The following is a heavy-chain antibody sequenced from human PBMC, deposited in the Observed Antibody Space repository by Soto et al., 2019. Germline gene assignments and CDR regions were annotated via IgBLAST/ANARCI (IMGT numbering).Heavy chain of an antibody. J-gene: IGHJ4*02. V-gene: IGHV3-21*01. Sequence: GGSLRLSCAGSTFNFTSYSLNWVRQAPGKGLEWVSSISATSTYIFYADSVKGRFTISRDNAKNSVSLQMNSLRAEDTALYYCARVNSATGSMHFDHWGQGTLVTVSS. CDR2: ISATSTYI. D-gene: IGHD3-9*01. CDR1: TFNFTSYS. CDR3: ARVNSATGSMHFDH.